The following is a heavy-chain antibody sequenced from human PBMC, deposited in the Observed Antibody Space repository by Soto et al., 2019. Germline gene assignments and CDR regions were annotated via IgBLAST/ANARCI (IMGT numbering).Heavy chain of an antibody. J-gene: IGHJ4*02. CDR1: GYTFISYA. V-gene: IGHV1-3*01. D-gene: IGHD6-6*01. Sequence: ASVKVSCKASGYTFISYALHWVRQAPGQRLEWMGWINAGTGNTKYSQNFQDRVTITRDTSASTAYMELSSLRSEDTAVYYCARGCIEALYCSVDYWGQGTLVTVS. CDR2: INAGTGNT. CDR3: ARGCIEALYCSVDY.